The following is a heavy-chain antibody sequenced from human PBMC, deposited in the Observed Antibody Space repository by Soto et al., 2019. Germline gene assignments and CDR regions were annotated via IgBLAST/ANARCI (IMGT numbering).Heavy chain of an antibody. Sequence: QVQLVQSGAEVKKPGSSVKVSCKASGGTFSSYAISWVRQAPGQGLEWMGGIIPIFGTANYAQKFQGRVTITADESTSPAYMELSSLRSEDTAVYYCARAAELGNCRSTSCWHHPLWGQGTLVPVSS. CDR2: IIPIFGTA. J-gene: IGHJ4*02. V-gene: IGHV1-69*01. CDR1: GGTFSSYA. D-gene: IGHD2-2*01. CDR3: ARAAELGNCRSTSCWHHPL.